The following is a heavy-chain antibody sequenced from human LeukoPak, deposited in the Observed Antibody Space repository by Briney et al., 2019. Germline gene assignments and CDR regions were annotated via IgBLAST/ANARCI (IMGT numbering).Heavy chain of an antibody. CDR1: GYTFTDYY. V-gene: IGHV1-69-2*01. Sequence: ASVKVSCKVSGYTFTDYYMHWVQQAPGKGLEWMGLVDPEDGETIYAEKFQGRVTITADTSTDTAYVELSSLRSEDTAVYYCARYSGSHPAAFDIWGRGTMVTVSS. CDR2: VDPEDGET. D-gene: IGHD1-26*01. J-gene: IGHJ3*02. CDR3: ARYSGSHPAAFDI.